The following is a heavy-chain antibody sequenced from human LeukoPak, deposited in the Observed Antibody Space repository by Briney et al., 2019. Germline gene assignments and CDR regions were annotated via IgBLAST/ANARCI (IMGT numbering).Heavy chain of an antibody. CDR1: GFTFSIYA. CDR2: ISYDGTNK. CDR3: ASLVAPEALDI. D-gene: IGHD5-12*01. V-gene: IGHV3-30-3*01. Sequence: GGSLRLSCAASGFTFSIYAMHWVRQAPGKGLEWVAVISYDGTNKEYADSVKGRLTISRDNPKNTLYLQMNSLRTEDTAVYYCASLVAPEALDIWGQGTMVTVSS. J-gene: IGHJ3*02.